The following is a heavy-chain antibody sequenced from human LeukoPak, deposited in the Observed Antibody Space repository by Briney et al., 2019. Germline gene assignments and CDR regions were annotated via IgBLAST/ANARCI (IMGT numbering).Heavy chain of an antibody. CDR3: ARDGPYYYDSSGYPGDYYYYGMDV. J-gene: IGHJ6*02. CDR1: GDSVSSNSAA. V-gene: IGHV6-1*01. D-gene: IGHD3-22*01. CDR2: TYYRSKWYN. Sequence: SQTLSLTCAISGDSVSSNSAAWNWITQSPSRGLEWLGTTYYRSKWYNDYAVSVKTRITINPDTSKNQFSLQLNSVTPEDTAVYYCARDGPYYYDSSGYPGDYYYYGMDVWGQGTTVTVSS.